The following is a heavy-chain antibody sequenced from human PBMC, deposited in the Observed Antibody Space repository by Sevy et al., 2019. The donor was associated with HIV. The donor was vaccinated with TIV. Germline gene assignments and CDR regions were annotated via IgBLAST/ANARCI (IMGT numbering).Heavy chain of an antibody. J-gene: IGHJ6*02. CDR1: GFSFSGYS. CDR3: ARVNCTNGVCFQGYYYYGLDV. Sequence: GGSLRLSCAASGFSFSGYSFNWVRQAPGKGLEWVSSIDTSSAYIYYADSVKGRFTISGDNAKNSLFLQMSSLGAEGTAVYVWARVNCTNGVCFQGYYYYGLDVWGQGTTVTVSS. CDR2: IDTSSAYI. V-gene: IGHV3-21*01. D-gene: IGHD2-8*01.